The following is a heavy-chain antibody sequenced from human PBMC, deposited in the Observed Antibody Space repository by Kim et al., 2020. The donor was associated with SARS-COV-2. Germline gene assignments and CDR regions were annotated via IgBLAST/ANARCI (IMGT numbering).Heavy chain of an antibody. CDR3: AKALSYGDFGD. V-gene: IGHV3-23*01. D-gene: IGHD3-10*01. CDR2: VSRSGDTT. CDR1: GFTFSDYA. Sequence: GGSLRLSCVASGFTFSDYAMNWVRQAPGKGLELVSAVSRSGDTTYYADAVRGRFSISRVNSKNVLFLQMNTLRADDTAIYYCAKALSYGDFGDWGQGTLVSVSS. J-gene: IGHJ4*02.